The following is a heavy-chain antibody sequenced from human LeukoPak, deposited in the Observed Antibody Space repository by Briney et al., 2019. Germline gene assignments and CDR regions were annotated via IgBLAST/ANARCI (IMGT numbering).Heavy chain of an antibody. CDR2: INTNTGNP. J-gene: IGHJ5*02. Sequence: ASVKVSCKASGYTFTSYAMNWVRQAPGQGLEWMGWINTNTGNPTYAQGFTGRFVFSLDTSFSTAYLQISSLKAEDTAVYYCARRARGYNWNYGTVNPISNWFDPWGQGTLVTVSS. V-gene: IGHV7-4-1*02. CDR3: ARRARGYNWNYGTVNPISNWFDP. CDR1: GYTFTSYA. D-gene: IGHD1-7*01.